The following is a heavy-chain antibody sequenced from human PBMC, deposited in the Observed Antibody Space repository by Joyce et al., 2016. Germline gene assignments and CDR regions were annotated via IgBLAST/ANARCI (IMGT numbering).Heavy chain of an antibody. CDR3: VRGISARPGGPNWFDP. V-gene: IGHV3-74*01. J-gene: IGHJ5*02. CDR1: GFSFSGYW. Sequence: EVQLVESGGGLVQPGGSLRLSCAASGFSFSGYWIHWVRQAPGKGLGWVSRINPDGSSTRFADSVKGRFTISRDNAKNTLYLQMNSLRAEDTAVYYCVRGISARPGGPNWFDPWGQGTLVTVSS. CDR2: INPDGSST. D-gene: IGHD6-6*01.